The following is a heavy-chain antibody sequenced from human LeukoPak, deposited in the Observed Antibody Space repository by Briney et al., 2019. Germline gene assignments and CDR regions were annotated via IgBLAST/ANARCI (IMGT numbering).Heavy chain of an antibody. D-gene: IGHD7-27*01. J-gene: IGHJ3*02. CDR2: ISSSSSYI. CDR3: ARDPANNWGVDAFDI. Sequence: GGSLRLSCAASGFTFSSYAMSWVRQAPGKGLEWVSSISSSSSYIYYADSVKGRFTISRDNAKNSLYLQMNSLRAEDTAVYDCARDPANNWGVDAFDIWGQGTMVTVSS. CDR1: GFTFSSYA. V-gene: IGHV3-21*01.